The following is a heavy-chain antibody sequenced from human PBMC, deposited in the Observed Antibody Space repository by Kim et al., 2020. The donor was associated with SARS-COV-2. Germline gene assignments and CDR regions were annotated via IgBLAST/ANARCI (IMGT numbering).Heavy chain of an antibody. V-gene: IGHV3-74*01. D-gene: IGHD2-15*01. J-gene: IGHJ5*02. CDR3: ARERHCSGGSCYSSWFDP. CDR1: GFTFSSYW. CDR2: INSDGSST. Sequence: GGSLRLSCAASGFTFSSYWMHWVRQAPGKGLVWVSRINSDGSSTSYADSVKGRFTISRDNAKNTLYLQMNSLRAEDTAVYYCARERHCSGGSCYSSWFDPWGQGTLVTVSS.